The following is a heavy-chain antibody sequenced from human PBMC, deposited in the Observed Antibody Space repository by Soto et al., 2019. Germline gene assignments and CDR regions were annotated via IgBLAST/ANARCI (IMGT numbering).Heavy chain of an antibody. V-gene: IGHV3-23*01. Sequence: TGGSLRLSCAASGFTFSSYAMSWVRQAPGKGLEWVSAISGSGVSTYYADYVKGRFTISRDNSKNTLYLQMNSLRAEDTAVYYCARTTAVAGTPEFDYWGQGTKVTVSS. CDR1: GFTFSSYA. CDR3: ARTTAVAGTPEFDY. J-gene: IGHJ4*02. D-gene: IGHD6-19*01. CDR2: ISGSGVST.